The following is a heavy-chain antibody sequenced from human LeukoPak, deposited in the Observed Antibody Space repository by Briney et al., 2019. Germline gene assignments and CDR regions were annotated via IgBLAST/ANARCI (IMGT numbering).Heavy chain of an antibody. CDR1: GDSVSSNSAA. CDR2: TYYRSKWYN. D-gene: IGHD3-9*01. V-gene: IGHV6-1*01. CDR3: AREPPQYYDILTGVSGGGHYFDY. J-gene: IGHJ4*02. Sequence: SQTLSLTCAISGDSVSSNSAAWNWIRQSPSRGLEWLGRTYYRSKWYNDYAVSVKSRITINPDTSKNQFSLKLSSVTAADTAVYYCAREPPQYYDILTGVSGGGHYFDYWGQGTLVTVSS.